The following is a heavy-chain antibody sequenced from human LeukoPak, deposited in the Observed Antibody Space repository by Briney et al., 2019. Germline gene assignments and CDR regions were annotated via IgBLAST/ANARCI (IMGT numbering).Heavy chain of an antibody. CDR3: ARQYDYDILTGYYNWYFDL. CDR1: GGSISSYY. D-gene: IGHD3-9*01. Sequence: SETLSLTCTVSGGSISSYYWSWIRQPPGKGLEWIGYIYYSGSTNYNPSLKSRVTISVDTSKNQFSLKLSSVTAADTAVYYCARQYDYDILTGYYNWYFDLWGRGTLVTVSS. V-gene: IGHV4-59*01. J-gene: IGHJ2*01. CDR2: IYYSGST.